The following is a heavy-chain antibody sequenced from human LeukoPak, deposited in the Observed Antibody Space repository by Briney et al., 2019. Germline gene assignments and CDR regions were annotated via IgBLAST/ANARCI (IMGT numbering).Heavy chain of an antibody. Sequence: PSETLSLTCAVSGGSISSTNWWSWVRQPPGKGLEWIGEIYRSGTTNYKPSPKSRVTISLDKSRNHFSLKLTSVTAADSAVYYCARRSPYSTGWSSYFDYWGQGALVTVSS. CDR2: IYRSGTT. V-gene: IGHV4-4*02. CDR3: ARRSPYSTGWSSYFDY. J-gene: IGHJ4*02. CDR1: GGSISSTNW. D-gene: IGHD6-19*01.